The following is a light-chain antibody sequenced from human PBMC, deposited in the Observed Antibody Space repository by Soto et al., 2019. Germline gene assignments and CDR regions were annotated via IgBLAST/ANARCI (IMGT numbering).Light chain of an antibody. CDR3: QSYDSSLSGSV. Sequence: QSVLTQPPSVSGAPGQRVTISCTGSSSNIGAGYDVHWYQQLPGTAPKLLIYGNSNRPSGVPDRFSGSKSGTSASLAITGVQAEDEADYSCQSYDSSLSGSVFGGGTKLTVL. V-gene: IGLV1-40*01. CDR1: SSNIGAGYD. CDR2: GNS. J-gene: IGLJ2*01.